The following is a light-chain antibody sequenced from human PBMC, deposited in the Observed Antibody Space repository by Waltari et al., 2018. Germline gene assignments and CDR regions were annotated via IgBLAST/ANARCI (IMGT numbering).Light chain of an antibody. CDR3: NSYKTGSSYV. Sequence: QSALTQHPSVSGPPGQSVTISCTGTSSDVGGYNRVSWYQQPPGKATKLMIYEVSNRHSRLPDRFSGSKSGNTASLTISGLHAEDDSDYKFNSYKTGSSYVFGTGTKFTVL. CDR1: SSDVGGYNR. CDR2: EVS. J-gene: IGLJ1*01. V-gene: IGLV2-18*02.